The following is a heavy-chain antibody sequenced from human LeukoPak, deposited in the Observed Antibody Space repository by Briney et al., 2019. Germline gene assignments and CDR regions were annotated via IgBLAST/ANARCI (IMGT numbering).Heavy chain of an antibody. Sequence: PGGSLRLSCAASGFTFSSYSMNWVRQAPGKGLEWVSAISGSGGSTYYADSVKGRFTISRYNSKNTLYLQMNSLRAEDTAVYYCAKDKGLWCGEKDYWGQGTLVTVSS. CDR2: ISGSGGST. V-gene: IGHV3-23*01. CDR1: GFTFSSYS. D-gene: IGHD3-10*01. CDR3: AKDKGLWCGEKDY. J-gene: IGHJ4*02.